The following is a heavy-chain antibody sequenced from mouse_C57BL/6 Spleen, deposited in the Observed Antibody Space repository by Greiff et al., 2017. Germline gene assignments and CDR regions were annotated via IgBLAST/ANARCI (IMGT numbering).Heavy chain of an antibody. CDR1: GYTFTDYY. CDR3: ALITTVVATSPYWYFDV. Sequence: EVKLQQSGPELVKPGASVKISCKASGYTFTDYYMNWVKQSHGKSLEWIGDINPNNGGTSYNQKFKGKATLTVDKSSSTAYMELRSLTSEDSAVYYCALITTVVATSPYWYFDVWGTGTTVTVSS. D-gene: IGHD1-1*01. V-gene: IGHV1-26*01. CDR2: INPNNGGT. J-gene: IGHJ1*03.